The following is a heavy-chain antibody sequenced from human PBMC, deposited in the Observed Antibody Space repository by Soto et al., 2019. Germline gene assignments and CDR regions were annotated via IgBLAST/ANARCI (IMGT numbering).Heavy chain of an antibody. V-gene: IGHV1-18*01. CDR3: ARDPYYGSGSYHYYMDV. Sequence: ASVKVSCQASGYTFTSYGISWVRQAPGQGLEWMGWISAYNGNTNYAQKLQGRVTMTTDTSTSTAYMELRSLRSDDTAVYYCARDPYYGSGSYHYYMDVWGKGTTVTVSS. CDR2: ISAYNGNT. D-gene: IGHD3-10*01. J-gene: IGHJ6*03. CDR1: GYTFTSYG.